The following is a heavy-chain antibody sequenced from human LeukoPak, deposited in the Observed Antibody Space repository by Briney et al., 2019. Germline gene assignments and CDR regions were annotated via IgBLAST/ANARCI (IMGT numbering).Heavy chain of an antibody. V-gene: IGHV3-11*04. CDR3: ARECERRLQRNWFDP. CDR1: GFTFSDYY. CDR2: ISSSGSTI. Sequence: GGSLRLSCAASGFTFSDYYMSWIRQAPGKGLEWVSYISSSGSTIYYADSVKGRFTISRDNAKNSLYLQMNSLRAEDTAVYYCARECERRLQRNWFDPWGQGTLVIVSS. D-gene: IGHD5-24*01. J-gene: IGHJ5*02.